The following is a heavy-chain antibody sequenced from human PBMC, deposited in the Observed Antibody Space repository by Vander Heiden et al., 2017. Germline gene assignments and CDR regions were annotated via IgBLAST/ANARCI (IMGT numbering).Heavy chain of an antibody. V-gene: IGHV2-70*04. CDR1: GFSLSTSGMR. CDR2: IDWDDDK. D-gene: IGHD4-17*01. J-gene: IGHJ4*02. Sequence: QVTLKESGPALVKPTQTLTLTCTFSGFSLSTSGMRVSWIRQPPGKALEWLARIDWDDDKFDSTSLKTRLTISKDTSKNQVVITMTKMEPVDTATYYFARTYTTGQFDYWGQGTMVTVYS. CDR3: ARTYTTGQFDY.